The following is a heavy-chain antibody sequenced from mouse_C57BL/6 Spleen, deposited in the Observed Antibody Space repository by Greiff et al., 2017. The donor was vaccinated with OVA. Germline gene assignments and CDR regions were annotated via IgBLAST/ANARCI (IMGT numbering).Heavy chain of an antibody. D-gene: IGHD2-4*01. CDR1: GFTFSDYY. Sequence: EVMLVESEGGLVQPGSSMKLSCTASGFTFSDYYMAWVRQVPEKGLEWVANINYDGSSTYYLDSLKSRFIISRDNAKNILYLQMSSLKSEDTATYYCARYYDYPYYAMDYWGQGTSVTVSS. J-gene: IGHJ4*01. V-gene: IGHV5-16*01. CDR3: ARYYDYPYYAMDY. CDR2: INYDGSST.